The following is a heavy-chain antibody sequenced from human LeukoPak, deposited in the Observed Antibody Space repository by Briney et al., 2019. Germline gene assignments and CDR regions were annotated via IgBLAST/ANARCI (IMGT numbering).Heavy chain of an antibody. CDR3: AKDPGDTTVTTGD. Sequence: GGSLRLSCAASGFTFSSYGMHWVRQAPGKGLEWVAVISYDGSNKYYADSVKGRFTISRDNSKNTLYLQMNSLRAEDTAVYCCAKDPGDTTVTTGDWGQGTLVTVSS. J-gene: IGHJ4*02. V-gene: IGHV3-30*18. CDR1: GFTFSSYG. D-gene: IGHD4-17*01. CDR2: ISYDGSNK.